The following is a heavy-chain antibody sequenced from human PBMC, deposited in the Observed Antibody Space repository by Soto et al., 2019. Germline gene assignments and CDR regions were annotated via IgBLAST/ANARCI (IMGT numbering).Heavy chain of an antibody. CDR2: IYYSGST. J-gene: IGHJ4*02. V-gene: IGHV4-59*01. CDR1: DGSITTSY. D-gene: IGHD2-15*01. Sequence: QVQLQESGPGLVKPAETLSLTCSVSDGSITTSYWSWVRQPPGKGLEWIGYIYYSGSTNYNPSLNIRVTMSVDMSKKQFSLKLSSVTAADTAVYYCARRKGSYLDYWGQGTLVTVSS. CDR3: ARRKGSYLDY.